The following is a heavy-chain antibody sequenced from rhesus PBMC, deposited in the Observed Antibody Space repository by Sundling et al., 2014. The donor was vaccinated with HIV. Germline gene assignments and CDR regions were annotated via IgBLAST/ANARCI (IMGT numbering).Heavy chain of an antibody. D-gene: IGHD6-31*01. CDR2: IYGSGSST. V-gene: IGHV4-169*02. CDR3: ARDQVDSSGWYRYFDY. Sequence: QLQLQESGPGLVKPSETLSVTCAVSGGSISSSYWSWIRQAPGKGLEWIGYIYGSGSSTNYNPSLKSRVTLSVDTSKNQFSLKLSSVTAADTAMYFCARDQVDSSGWYRYFDYWGPGSPGHRLL. J-gene: IGHJ4*01. CDR1: GGSISSSY.